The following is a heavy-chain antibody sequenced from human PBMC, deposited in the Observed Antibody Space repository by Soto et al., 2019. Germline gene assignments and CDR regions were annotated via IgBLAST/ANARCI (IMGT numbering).Heavy chain of an antibody. CDR1: GYSFTDYH. CDR2: IIPKSGGT. D-gene: IGHD2-8*01. Sequence: QVQLVQSGAEVKKPGASVRVSCKASGYSFTDYHIHWVRQAPGQGLEWRGRIIPKSGGTSTAQKFQGWVTMTRDRSISTVYMELTRLRSDDTAVYFCARGHSTDCSNGVCSFFYNHEMDVWGQGTTVTVSS. J-gene: IGHJ6*02. V-gene: IGHV1-2*04. CDR3: ARGHSTDCSNGVCSFFYNHEMDV.